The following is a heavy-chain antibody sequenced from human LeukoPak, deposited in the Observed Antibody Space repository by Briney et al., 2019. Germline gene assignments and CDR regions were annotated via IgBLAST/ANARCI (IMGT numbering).Heavy chain of an antibody. CDR1: GGSFSGYY. D-gene: IGHD3-10*01. J-gene: IGHJ6*04. V-gene: IGHV4-34*01. CDR2: INHSGST. Sequence: SETLSPTCAVYGGSFSGYYWSWIRQPPGKGLEWIGEINHSGSTNYNPSLKSRVTISVDTSKNQFSLKLSSVTAADTAVCYCAKGRSGSYYNSYGMDVWGKGTTVTVSS. CDR3: AKGRSGSYYNSYGMDV.